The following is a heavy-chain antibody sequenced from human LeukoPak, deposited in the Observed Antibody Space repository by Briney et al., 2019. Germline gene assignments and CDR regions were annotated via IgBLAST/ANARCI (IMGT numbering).Heavy chain of an antibody. V-gene: IGHV3-7*03. CDR1: GFTFSSYW. CDR2: IKQDGSEK. Sequence: GGSLRLSCAASGFTFSSYWMSWVRQAPGKGLEWVANIKQDGSEKYYVDSVKGRFTISRDNAKNSLYLQMNSLRAEDTAVYYCAKPEAYYYDSSGYFNYWGQGTLVTVSS. D-gene: IGHD3-22*01. J-gene: IGHJ4*02. CDR3: AKPEAYYYDSSGYFNY.